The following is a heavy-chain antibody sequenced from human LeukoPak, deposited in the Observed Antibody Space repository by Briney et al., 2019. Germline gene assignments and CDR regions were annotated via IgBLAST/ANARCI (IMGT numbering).Heavy chain of an antibody. CDR3: ARDHWNDGGDY. J-gene: IGHJ4*02. Sequence: GGSPRLSCAASGFTFTDYFMTWIRQAPGKGLEWVSYISSSGSTIYYADSVKGRFTISRDNAKNSLYLQMNSLRAEDTAVYYCARDHWNDGGDYWGQGTLVTVSS. CDR1: GFTFTDYF. D-gene: IGHD1-1*01. V-gene: IGHV3-11*04. CDR2: ISSSGSTI.